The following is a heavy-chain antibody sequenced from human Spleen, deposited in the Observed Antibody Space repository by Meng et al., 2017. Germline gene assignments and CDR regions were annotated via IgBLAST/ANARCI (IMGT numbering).Heavy chain of an antibody. V-gene: IGHV3-21*04. Sequence: GGSLRLSCAASGFTFSAYSMNWVRQPPGKGLEWVSSIFSRSDYVYYADSVKGRFTISRDNAKNTLYLQTNSLRAEDTAVYYCARESRYCSHTGCYTEDYFDYWGQGTLVTVSS. D-gene: IGHD2-2*02. CDR2: IFSRSDYV. CDR1: GFTFSAYS. CDR3: ARESRYCSHTGCYTEDYFDY. J-gene: IGHJ4*02.